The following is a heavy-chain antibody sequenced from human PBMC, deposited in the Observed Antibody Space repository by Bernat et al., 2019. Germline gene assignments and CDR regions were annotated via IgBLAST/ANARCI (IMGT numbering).Heavy chain of an antibody. J-gene: IGHJ6*03. D-gene: IGHD2-8*02. CDR1: GGSFSGYY. V-gene: IGHV4-34*01. CDR2: INHSGST. Sequence: QVQLQQWGAGLLKPSETLSLTCAVYGGSFSGYYWSWIRQPPGKGLEWIGEINHSGSTNYNPSLKSRVTISVDTSKNQFSLQLSSVTAADTAVYYCARGALVGTYYYYYMDVWGKGTTVTVSS. CDR3: ARGALVGTYYYYYMDV.